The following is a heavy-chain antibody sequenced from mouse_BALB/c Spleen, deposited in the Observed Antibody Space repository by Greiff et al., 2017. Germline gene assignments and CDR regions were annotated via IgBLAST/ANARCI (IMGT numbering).Heavy chain of an antibody. CDR1: GYTFTSYW. J-gene: IGHJ2*01. CDR3: TRENLIYYYGSLDY. CDR2: IYPGNSDT. Sequence: VHVKQSGTVLARPGASVKMSCKASGYTFTSYWMHWVKQRPGQGLEWIGAIYPGNSDTSYNQKFKGKAKLTAVTSTSTAYMELSSLTNEDSAVYYCTRENLIYYYGSLDYWGQGTTLTVSS. V-gene: IGHV1-5*01. D-gene: IGHD1-1*01.